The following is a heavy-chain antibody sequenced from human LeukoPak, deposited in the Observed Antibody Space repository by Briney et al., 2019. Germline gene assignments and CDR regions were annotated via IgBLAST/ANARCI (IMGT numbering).Heavy chain of an antibody. V-gene: IGHV3-72*01. CDR2: TKNRANSHIT. CDR3: ARDTDTALDV. J-gene: IGHJ6*02. CDR1: GFTLSDHY. Sequence: GGSLRLSCVASGFTLSDHYMDWVRQAPGKGPEWISRTKNRANSHITQYAASVNGRFIASRDDSKNSLFLQMNSLKAEDTAVYYCARDTDTALDVWGQGTTVTVSS.